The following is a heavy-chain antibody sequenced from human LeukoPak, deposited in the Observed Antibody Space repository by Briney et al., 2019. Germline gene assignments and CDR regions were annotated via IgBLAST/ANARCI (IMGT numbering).Heavy chain of an antibody. V-gene: IGHV1-69-2*01. CDR2: VDPEDGET. D-gene: IGHD1-26*01. Sequence: ASVKVSCKAYGYTFTDYYMHWGQQAPGKGLEWRGRVDPEDGETIYAEKFQGRVTITADTSTDTAYMELSSLRSEDTAVYYCATDRLLRRQYAFDIWGQGTMVTVSS. CDR1: GYTFTDYY. J-gene: IGHJ3*02. CDR3: ATDRLLRRQYAFDI.